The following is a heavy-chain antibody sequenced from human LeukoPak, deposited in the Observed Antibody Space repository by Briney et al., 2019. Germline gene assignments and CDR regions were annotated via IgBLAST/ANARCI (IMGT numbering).Heavy chain of an antibody. CDR1: GFTFDGYA. Sequence: GGSLRLSCAASGFTFDGYAMHWVRQAPGKGLEWVSGINWNSGSIGYADAVKGRFTISRDNAKKSLFLQMNSLRAEDTALYYCAKDPGYYYDSSGIFDYWGQGTLVTVSS. CDR3: AKDPGYYYDSSGIFDY. V-gene: IGHV3-9*01. CDR2: INWNSGSI. J-gene: IGHJ4*02. D-gene: IGHD3-22*01.